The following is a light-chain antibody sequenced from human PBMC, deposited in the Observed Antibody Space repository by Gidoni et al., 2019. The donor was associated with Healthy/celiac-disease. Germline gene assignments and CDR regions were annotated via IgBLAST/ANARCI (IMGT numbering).Light chain of an antibody. Sequence: EIVLTKSPATLSLSPGERATLSCRASQSVSSYLAWYQQKPGQAPRLLIYDASNRATVIPARFSGSGSGTDFTLTISSLEPEDFAVYYCQQRSNWPGTFGPGTKVDIK. V-gene: IGKV3-11*01. J-gene: IGKJ3*01. CDR3: QQRSNWPGT. CDR2: DAS. CDR1: QSVSSY.